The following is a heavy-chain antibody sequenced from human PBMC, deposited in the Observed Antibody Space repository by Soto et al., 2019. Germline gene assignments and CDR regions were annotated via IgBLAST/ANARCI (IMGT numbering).Heavy chain of an antibody. CDR2: ISGSGGST. Sequence: PVGSLRLSCAASGFTFSSYSMNWVRQAPGKGLEWVSAISGSGGSTYYADSVKGRFTISRDNSKNTLYLQMNSLRAEDTAVYYCAKVISPIDYWGQGTLVTVSS. V-gene: IGHV3-23*01. D-gene: IGHD2-21*01. CDR3: AKVISPIDY. CDR1: GFTFSSYS. J-gene: IGHJ4*02.